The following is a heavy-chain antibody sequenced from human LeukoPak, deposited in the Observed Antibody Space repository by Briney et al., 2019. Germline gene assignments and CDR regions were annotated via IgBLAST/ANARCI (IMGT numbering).Heavy chain of an antibody. CDR2: INHSGST. CDR3: ARTIVGAHIDY. V-gene: IGHV4-34*01. CDR1: GGSFSGYC. Sequence: SETLSLTCAVYGGSFSGYCWSWIRQPPGKGLEWIGEINHSGSTNYNPSLKSRVTISVDTSKNQFSLKLSSVTAADTAVYYCARTIVGAHIDYWGQGTLVTVSS. D-gene: IGHD1-26*01. J-gene: IGHJ4*02.